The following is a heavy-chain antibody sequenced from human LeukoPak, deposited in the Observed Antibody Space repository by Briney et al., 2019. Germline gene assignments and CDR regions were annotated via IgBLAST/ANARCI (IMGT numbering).Heavy chain of an antibody. D-gene: IGHD1-14*01. V-gene: IGHV3-21*01. CDR1: RDTFRIYS. CDR2: ISSSSSYI. J-gene: IGHJ4*02. Sequence: PGGSLRLSCAPSRDTFRIYSMNSVRQAPGKGLEWVSSISSSSSYIYYADSVKGRFTISRDNAKNSLYLQMNSLRLEDTAVYYCTGSFGIYFYYWGQGTLVTVSS. CDR3: TGSFGIYFYY.